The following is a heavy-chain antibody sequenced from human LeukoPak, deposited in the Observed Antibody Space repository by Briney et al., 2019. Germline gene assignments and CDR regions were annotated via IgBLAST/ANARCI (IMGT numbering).Heavy chain of an antibody. CDR1: GGSFSGYY. CDR2: INHSGST. J-gene: IGHJ4*02. V-gene: IGHV4-34*01. D-gene: IGHD2-2*02. Sequence: SETLSLTCAVYGGSFSGYYWSWIRQPPGKGLEWIGEINHSGSTNYNPSLKSRVTISVDTSKNQFSLKLSSVTAADTAVYYCASTYCSTTSCYKADFDYWGQGTLVTVSS. CDR3: ASTYCSTTSCYKADFDY.